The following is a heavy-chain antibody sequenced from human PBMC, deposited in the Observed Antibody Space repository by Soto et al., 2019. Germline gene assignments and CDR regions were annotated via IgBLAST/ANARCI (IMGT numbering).Heavy chain of an antibody. V-gene: IGHV4-59*08. CDR3: ARRGKKSFYYYMDV. CDR1: GGSISSYY. CDR2: VFSSGST. Sequence: QAQLQESGPGLVKPSETLSLTCTVSGGSISSYYWTWVRQSPGKGLEWIGYVFSSGSTNYNPSLESRVTISLDTSKNQFSLKVISVTAADTAVYYCARRGKKSFYYYMDVWGKGTTVTVSS. J-gene: IGHJ6*03.